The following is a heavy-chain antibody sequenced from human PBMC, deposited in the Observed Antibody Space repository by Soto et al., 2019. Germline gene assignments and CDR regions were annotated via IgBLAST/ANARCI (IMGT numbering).Heavy chain of an antibody. Sequence: SETLSLTCTVSGGSISSGDYYWSWIRQPPGKGLEWIGYIYYSGSTYYNPSLKSRVTISVDTSKNQFSLELSSVTAADTAVYYCARGQVRYYGSGSVDYWGQGTLVTVSS. D-gene: IGHD3-10*01. CDR3: ARGQVRYYGSGSVDY. V-gene: IGHV4-30-4*01. CDR1: GGSISSGDYY. CDR2: IYYSGST. J-gene: IGHJ4*02.